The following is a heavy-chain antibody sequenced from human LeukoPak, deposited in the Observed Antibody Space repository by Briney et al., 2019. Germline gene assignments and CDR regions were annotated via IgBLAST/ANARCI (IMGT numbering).Heavy chain of an antibody. D-gene: IGHD3-10*01. J-gene: IGHJ4*02. CDR3: VKGAYRFGELLPLDY. CDR2: IWYDGSNK. CDR1: GFTFSSYG. V-gene: IGHV3-30*02. Sequence: PGGSLRLSCAASGFTFSSYGMHWVRQAPGKGLEWVAVIWYDGSNKYYADSVKGRFTISRDNSKNTLYLQMSSLRAEDTAVYYCVKGAYRFGELLPLDYWGQGTLVTVSS.